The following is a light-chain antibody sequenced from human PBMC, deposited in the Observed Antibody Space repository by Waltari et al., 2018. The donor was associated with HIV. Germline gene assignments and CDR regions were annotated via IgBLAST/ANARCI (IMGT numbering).Light chain of an antibody. CDR1: DLAKQY. CDR2: KDK. V-gene: IGLV3-25*03. CDR3: QSADSSGLYWV. Sequence: SYELTQPPSVSVSPGQTASITCGGTDLAKQYVSWYQQKAGQAPLVIMSKDKERPPGIPDRFSGSNSGTTVTLTISPVQSEDEAHYYCQSADSSGLYWVFGGGTKLTVL. J-gene: IGLJ3*02.